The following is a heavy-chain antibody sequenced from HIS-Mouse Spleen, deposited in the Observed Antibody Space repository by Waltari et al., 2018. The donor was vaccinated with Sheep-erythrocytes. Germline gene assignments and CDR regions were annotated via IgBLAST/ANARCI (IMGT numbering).Heavy chain of an antibody. CDR3: ARDRSNYFDY. V-gene: IGHV3-21*01. CDR2: LSSSSSYI. Sequence: EVQLVESGGGLVKPGGSLRLSCAASGFTFSSYSMNWVRQAPGKGLWWTSSLSSSSSYIYYADSVKGRFTISRDNAKNSLYLQMNSLRAEDTAVYYCARDRSNYFDYWGQGTLVTVSS. D-gene: IGHD3-10*01. CDR1: GFTFSSYS. J-gene: IGHJ4*02.